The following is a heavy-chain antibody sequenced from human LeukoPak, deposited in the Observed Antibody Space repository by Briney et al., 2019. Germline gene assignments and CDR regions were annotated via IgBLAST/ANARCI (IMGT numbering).Heavy chain of an antibody. J-gene: IGHJ2*01. CDR1: GYSFTNYW. D-gene: IGHD4-17*01. CDR2: IYPGDSDP. V-gene: IGHV5-51*01. CDR3: ARSGTVSAYGDYSIHWYFDL. Sequence: GESLKISCKGSGYSFTNYWIGWVRQMPGRGLEWMGIIYPGDSDPRYSPSFQGQVTISADNSFSTAYLQWSSLKASDTAMYYCARSGTVSAYGDYSIHWYFDLWGRGTLVTVSS.